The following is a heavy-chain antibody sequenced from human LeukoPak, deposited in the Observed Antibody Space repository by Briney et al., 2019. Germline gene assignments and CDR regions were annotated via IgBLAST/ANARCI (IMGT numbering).Heavy chain of an antibody. Sequence: GSSVEVSCKASGGTFSSYAISWVRQAPGQGLEWMGGIIPIFGTANYAQKFQGRVTITTDESTSTAYMELSSLRSEDTAVYYCARDPLDYYDSSGYYYVYWGQGTLVTVSS. CDR2: IIPIFGTA. V-gene: IGHV1-69*05. CDR1: GGTFSSYA. CDR3: ARDPLDYYDSSGYYYVY. J-gene: IGHJ4*02. D-gene: IGHD3-22*01.